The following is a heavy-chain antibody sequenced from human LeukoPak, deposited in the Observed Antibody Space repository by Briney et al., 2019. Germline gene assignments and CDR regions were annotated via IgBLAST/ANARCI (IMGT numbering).Heavy chain of an antibody. D-gene: IGHD2-15*01. J-gene: IGHJ4*02. CDR3: ARDGSDCRGGSCDRGPYDY. Sequence: GGSLRHSCAAPGFTFSSYAMHSVRQAPGKGLEYVSAITNKGGSTYYGNSVKGRFTISRDNSKKTLYLQMGSLRADDMAVYYCARDGSDCRGGSCDRGPYDYWGQGTLVTVS. CDR2: ITNKGGST. V-gene: IGHV3-64*01. CDR1: GFTFSSYA.